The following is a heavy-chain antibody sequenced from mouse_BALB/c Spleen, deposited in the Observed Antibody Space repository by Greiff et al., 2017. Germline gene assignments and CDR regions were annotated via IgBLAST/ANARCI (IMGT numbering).Heavy chain of an antibody. J-gene: IGHJ4*01. CDR2: IRNKANGYTT. V-gene: IGHV7-3*02. CDR1: GFTFTDYY. CDR3: ARGGYDYAMDY. Sequence: EVKVVESGGGLVQPGGSLRLSCATSGFTFTDYYMSWVRQPPGKALEWLGFIRNKANGYTTEYSASVKGRFTISRDNSQSILYLQMNTLRAEDSATYYCARGGYDYAMDYWGQGTSVTVSS. D-gene: IGHD2-14*01.